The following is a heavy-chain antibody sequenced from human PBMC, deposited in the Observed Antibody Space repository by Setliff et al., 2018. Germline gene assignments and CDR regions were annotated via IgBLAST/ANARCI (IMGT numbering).Heavy chain of an antibody. Sequence: GASVKVSCKASGYTFTNYGITWVRQAPGQGLEWMGWIRPHNGNTAYAQKFQDRVILTTDTSTTTVYMKLRSLRSDDTAVYYCARGIYYFDVMGDPWGQGTLVTVSS. V-gene: IGHV1-18*01. J-gene: IGHJ5*02. D-gene: IGHD3-22*01. CDR1: GYTFTNYG. CDR3: ARGIYYFDVMGDP. CDR2: IRPHNGNT.